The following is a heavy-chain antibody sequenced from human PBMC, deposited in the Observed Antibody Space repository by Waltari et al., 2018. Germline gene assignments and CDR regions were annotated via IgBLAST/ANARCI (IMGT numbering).Heavy chain of an antibody. CDR1: GSTFTTHA. J-gene: IGHJ4*02. Sequence: QVQLVESGGGVVQPGRSLRLSCAAAGSTFTTHAMHLIRQAPGKGLEWVAIISSDGSTKFYADSVEGRFTFSRDNSKNTVYLQMNSLRDEDTAVYYCAKDLPGHGNFDYWGQGTQVTVSS. V-gene: IGHV3-30-3*02. CDR3: AKDLPGHGNFDY. CDR2: ISSDGSTK.